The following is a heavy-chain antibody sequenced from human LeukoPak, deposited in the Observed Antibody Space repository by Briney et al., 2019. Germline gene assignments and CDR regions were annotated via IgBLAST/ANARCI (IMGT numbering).Heavy chain of an antibody. CDR3: ARGPRDGYNPSWFDP. CDR1: GYTFTSYY. V-gene: IGHV1-46*01. Sequence: ASVKVSCKASGYTFTSYYMHWVRRAPGQGLEWMGIINPSGGSTSYAQKFQGRVTMTRDMSTSTVYMELSSLRSEDTAVYYCARGPRDGYNPSWFDPWGQGTLVTVSS. CDR2: INPSGGST. J-gene: IGHJ5*02. D-gene: IGHD5-24*01.